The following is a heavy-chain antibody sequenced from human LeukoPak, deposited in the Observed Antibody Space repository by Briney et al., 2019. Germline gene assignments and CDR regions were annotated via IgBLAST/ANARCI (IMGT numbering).Heavy chain of an antibody. D-gene: IGHD4-17*01. CDR1: GGSISSYY. V-gene: IGHV4-59*12. J-gene: IGHJ4*02. CDR2: IYYSGST. CDR3: ARLYGDYVYYFDY. Sequence: PSETLSLTCTVSGGSISSYYWSWIRQPPGKGLEWIGYIYYSGSTNYNPSLKSRVTISVDTSKNQFSLKLSSVTAADTAVYYCARLYGDYVYYFDYWGQGTLVTVSS.